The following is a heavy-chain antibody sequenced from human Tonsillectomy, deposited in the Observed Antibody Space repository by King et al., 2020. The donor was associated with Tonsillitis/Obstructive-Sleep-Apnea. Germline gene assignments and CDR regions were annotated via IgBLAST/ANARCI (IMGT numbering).Heavy chain of an antibody. CDR2: IFSNGEK. CDR1: GFSLSNARMG. CDR3: ARILEWEPSYYFDS. J-gene: IGHJ4*02. V-gene: IGHV2-26*01. Sequence: TLKESGPVLVKPTETLTLTCTVSGFSLSNARMGVSWIRQPPGKALEWLAHIFSNGEKSSSTSLKSRLTISKDTSKSQVVLTMTNMDPVDTATYYCARILEWEPSYYFDSWGQGTLVTVSS. D-gene: IGHD1-26*01.